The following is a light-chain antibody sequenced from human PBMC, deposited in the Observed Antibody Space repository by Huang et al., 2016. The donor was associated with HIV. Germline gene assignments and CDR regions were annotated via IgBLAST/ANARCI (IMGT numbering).Light chain of an antibody. V-gene: IGKV3-11*01. CDR3: QQRSSWPLT. J-gene: IGKJ4*01. Sequence: EIVLTQSPVTLSMSPGQRATLSCRASQNITTYLAWYQQKPGQAPRLLIYDASNRATGIPARFSGSGSGTDFTLTISSLEPEDFVVYFCQQRSSWPLTFGGGTTIEIK. CDR1: QNITTY. CDR2: DAS.